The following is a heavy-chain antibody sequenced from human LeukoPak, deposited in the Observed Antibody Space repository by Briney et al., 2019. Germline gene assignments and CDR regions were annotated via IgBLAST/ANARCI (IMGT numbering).Heavy chain of an antibody. CDR2: IYYSGST. V-gene: IGHV4-39*07. D-gene: IGHD1-26*01. CDR3: ARSGSYSGPYVY. J-gene: IGHJ4*02. Sequence: SETLSLPCTVSRSSISSRSYYWRWTRQPPGKRLECIGSIYYSGSTYYNPSLKSRITMSVDTSKNQFSLKLSSVTAADTAVYYCARSGSYSGPYVYWGQGTVVTVSS. CDR1: RSSISSRSYY.